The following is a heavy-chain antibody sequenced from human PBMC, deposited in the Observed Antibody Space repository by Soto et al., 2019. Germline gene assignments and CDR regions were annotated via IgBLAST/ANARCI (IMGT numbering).Heavy chain of an antibody. CDR2: ISSSSAYI. V-gene: IGHV3-21*06. CDR1: GFTFGSFT. CDR3: ARDGLTFGGD. D-gene: IGHD3-16*01. J-gene: IGHJ4*02. Sequence: EVQLVEAGGGLVKPGESLTLSCAASGFTFGSFTLNWVRQAPGKGLEWVSCISSSSAYIYYAESVKGRFTISRDNAKSTLYLQMNSLRLDDTAVYFCARDGLTFGGDWGQGTLVAVSS.